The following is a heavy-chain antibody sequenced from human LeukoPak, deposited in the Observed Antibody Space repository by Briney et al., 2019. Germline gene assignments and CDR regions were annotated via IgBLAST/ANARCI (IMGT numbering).Heavy chain of an antibody. V-gene: IGHV4-34*01. Sequence: PSETLSLTCAVYGGSFSGYYWSWIRQPTGKGLEWIGEINHSGSTNYNPSLKSRVTISVDTSKNQFSLKLSSVTAADTAVYYCARGRQWLLCFQHWGQGTLVTVSS. CDR3: ARGRQWLLCFQH. D-gene: IGHD6-19*01. CDR1: GGSFSGYY. J-gene: IGHJ1*01. CDR2: INHSGST.